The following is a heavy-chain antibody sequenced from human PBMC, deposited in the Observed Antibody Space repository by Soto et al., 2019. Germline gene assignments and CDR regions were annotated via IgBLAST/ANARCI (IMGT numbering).Heavy chain of an antibody. V-gene: IGHV3-48*03. CDR1: VCTFSSYE. J-gene: IGHJ6*02. CDR2: ISSSGSTI. Sequence: VGSLRLSCASSVCTFSSYEMNWVRRSPGKGLEWVSYISSSGSTIYYADSVKGRFTISRDNAKNSLYMQMNSLRAEDTAVYYCARAGPPTTYYDFWSGYSYGMAVGAQGTTVSV. D-gene: IGHD3-3*01. CDR3: ARAGPPTTYYDFWSGYSYGMAV.